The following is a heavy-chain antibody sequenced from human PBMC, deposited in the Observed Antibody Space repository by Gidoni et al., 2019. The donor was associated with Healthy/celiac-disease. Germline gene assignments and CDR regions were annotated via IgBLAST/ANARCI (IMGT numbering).Heavy chain of an antibody. CDR3: ARDALYIGNDY. D-gene: IGHD5-12*01. J-gene: IGHJ4*02. V-gene: IGHV4-61*02. CDR1: GGFISSGSYY. Sequence: QVQLQESGPGLVKPSQTLSLTCTVSGGFISSGSYYWSWIRQPAGKGLEWIGRIYTSGSTNYNPSLKSRVTISVDTSKNQFSLKLSSVTAADTAVYYCARDALYIGNDYWGQGTLVTVSS. CDR2: IYTSGST.